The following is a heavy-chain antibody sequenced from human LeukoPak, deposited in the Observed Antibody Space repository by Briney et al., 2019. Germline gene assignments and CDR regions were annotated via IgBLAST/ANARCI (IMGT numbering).Heavy chain of an antibody. Sequence: PSETLSLTCAVYGGSFSGYYWSWIRQPPGKGLEWIGEINHSGSTYYNPSLKSRVTISVDTSKNQFSLKLSSVTAADTAVYYCARDTGWLLLRGVIDYWGQGTLVTVSS. CDR1: GGSFSGYY. CDR3: ARDTGWLLLRGVIDY. V-gene: IGHV4-34*01. J-gene: IGHJ4*02. D-gene: IGHD3-22*01. CDR2: INHSGST.